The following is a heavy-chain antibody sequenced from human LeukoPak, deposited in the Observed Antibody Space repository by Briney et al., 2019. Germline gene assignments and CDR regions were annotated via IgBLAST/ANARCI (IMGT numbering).Heavy chain of an antibody. J-gene: IGHJ4*02. CDR1: GGSISSYY. CDR3: ACYSVLGRTFDC. D-gene: IGHD4-11*01. V-gene: IGHV4-59*01. Sequence: PSETLSLTCTVSGGSISSYYWSWIRQTPGKGLEWIGHVHHSFSSNFSPSLKSRVTMSMDTSKSQFSLRVTSVTAADTAVYYCACYSVLGRTFDCWGQGTQVTVSS. CDR2: VHHSFSS.